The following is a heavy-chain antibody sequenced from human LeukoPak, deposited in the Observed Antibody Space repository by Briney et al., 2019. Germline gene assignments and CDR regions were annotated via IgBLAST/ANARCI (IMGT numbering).Heavy chain of an antibody. V-gene: IGHV3-23*01. CDR3: AKDKAPSTIFGVVIQGPDY. Sequence: GGSLRLSCAASGFTFSSYAMSWVRQAPGKGLEWVSAISGSGGSTYYADSVKGRFTISRDNSKNTLYLQMNSLRAEDTAVYYCAKDKAPSTIFGVVIQGPDYWGQGTLVTVSS. J-gene: IGHJ4*02. D-gene: IGHD3-3*01. CDR1: GFTFSSYA. CDR2: ISGSGGST.